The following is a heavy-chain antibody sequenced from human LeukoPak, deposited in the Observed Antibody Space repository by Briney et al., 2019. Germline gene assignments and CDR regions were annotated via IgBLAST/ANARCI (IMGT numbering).Heavy chain of an antibody. D-gene: IGHD3-22*01. CDR3: ARGTDYYDSSGLYYFDY. CDR2: IYYSGST. Sequence: SETLSLTCTVSVGSISSGGYYWSWIRQPPGKGLEWLGYIYYSGSTYYNPSLKSRVTIAVDTYKNQFSLKLSSVTAADTAVYYCARGTDYYDSSGLYYFDYGGEGTLVTVS. CDR1: VGSISSGGYY. J-gene: IGHJ4*02. V-gene: IGHV4-31*03.